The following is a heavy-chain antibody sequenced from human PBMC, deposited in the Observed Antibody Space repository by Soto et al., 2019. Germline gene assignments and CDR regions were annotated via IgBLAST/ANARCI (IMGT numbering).Heavy chain of an antibody. Sequence: QVQLVQSGAEVKKPGSSVKVSCKASGGTFSSYAISWVRQAPGQGLEWMGGIIPIFGTANYAQKFQGRVTITADESTSTGYMELSSLRSEDTDVYYCARDRMVENYYDSSGYYSPEAFDIWGQGTMVTVSS. CDR1: GGTFSSYA. CDR2: IIPIFGTA. CDR3: ARDRMVENYYDSSGYYSPEAFDI. D-gene: IGHD3-22*01. J-gene: IGHJ3*02. V-gene: IGHV1-69*01.